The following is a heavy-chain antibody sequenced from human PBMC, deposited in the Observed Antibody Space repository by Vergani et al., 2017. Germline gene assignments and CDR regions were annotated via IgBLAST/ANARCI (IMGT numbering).Heavy chain of an antibody. CDR2: INPSGGST. Sequence: QVQLVQSGAEVKKPGASVKVSCKASGYTFTSYYMHFVRQAPGQGLEWMGIINPSGGSTSYAQKFQGRVTMTRDTSTSTVYMELSSLRSEDTAVYYCARDSRYCSSTSCYVGRDWFDPWGQGTLVTVSS. CDR3: ARDSRYCSSTSCYVGRDWFDP. J-gene: IGHJ5*02. CDR1: GYTFTSYY. D-gene: IGHD2-2*01. V-gene: IGHV1-46*01.